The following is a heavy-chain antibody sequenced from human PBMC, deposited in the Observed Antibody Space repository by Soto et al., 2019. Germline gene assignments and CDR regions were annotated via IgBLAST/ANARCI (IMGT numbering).Heavy chain of an antibody. CDR1: GYTFSAYT. J-gene: IGHJ3*02. D-gene: IGHD3-3*02. CDR2: INAGSGNT. V-gene: IGHV1-3*01. CDR3: ARDTETLGPRANDALDI. Sequence: ASVKVSCKATGYTFSAYTMNWVRQAPRQSLEWMGWINAGSGNTKYSQNFQGRVSITRDTSASTVYMELTGLTSEDTAVYYCARDTETLGPRANDALDIWGQGTMVTVSS.